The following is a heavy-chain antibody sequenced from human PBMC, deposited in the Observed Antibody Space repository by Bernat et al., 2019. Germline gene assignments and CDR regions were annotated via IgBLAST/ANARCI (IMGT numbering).Heavy chain of an antibody. D-gene: IGHD6-13*01. J-gene: IGHJ6*02. CDR2: ISYDGSNK. CDR1: GFTFSSYG. CDR3: AKSSFSSSWYVFAPNYYYYGMDV. Sequence: QVQLVESGGGVVQPGRSLRLSCAASGFTFSSYGMHWVCQAPGKGLEWVAVISYDGSNKYYADSVKGRFTISRDNSKNTLYLQMNSLRAEDTAVYYCAKSSFSSSWYVFAPNYYYYGMDVWGQGTTVTVSS. V-gene: IGHV3-30*18.